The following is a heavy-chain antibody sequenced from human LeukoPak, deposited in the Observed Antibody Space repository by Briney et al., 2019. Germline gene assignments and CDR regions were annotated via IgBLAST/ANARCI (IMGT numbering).Heavy chain of an antibody. Sequence: QPGGSLRLSCAASGFTFSSYEMNWVRQAPGKGLEWVSYISSSGSTIYYADSVKGRFTISRDNAKNSLYLQMNSLRAEDTAVYYCARLYCSGGSCYSSYFDYWGQGTLVTVSS. CDR3: ARLYCSGGSCYSSYFDY. D-gene: IGHD2-15*01. CDR1: GFTFSSYE. J-gene: IGHJ4*02. V-gene: IGHV3-48*03. CDR2: ISSSGSTI.